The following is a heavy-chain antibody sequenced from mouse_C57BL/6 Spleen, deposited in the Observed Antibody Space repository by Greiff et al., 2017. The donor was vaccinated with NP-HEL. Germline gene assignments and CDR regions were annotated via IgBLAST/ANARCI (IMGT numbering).Heavy chain of an antibody. CDR3: ARRTYCAMDY. CDR2: IDPSDSET. CDR1: GYTFTSYW. V-gene: IGHV1-52*01. J-gene: IGHJ4*01. Sequence: QVQLKQPGAELVRPGSSVKLSCTASGYTFTSYWMHWVKQRPIQGLEWIGNIDPSDSETHYPQKFKDKATLTVDKSSSTAYMQLSSLTSEDSAVYYCARRTYCAMDYWGQGTSVTVSS.